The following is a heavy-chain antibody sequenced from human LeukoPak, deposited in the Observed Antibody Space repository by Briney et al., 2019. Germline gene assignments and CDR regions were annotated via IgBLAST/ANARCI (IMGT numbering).Heavy chain of an antibody. V-gene: IGHV4-59*01. J-gene: IGHJ4*02. Sequence: SETLSLTCTVSGGSISSYYWSWIRQPPGKGLEWIGYIYYSGSTNYNPSLKSRVTISVDTSKNQFSLKLSSVTAADTAVYYCARVGSGSSYCFDYWGQGTLVTVSS. CDR3: ARVGSGSSYCFDY. CDR2: IYYSGST. CDR1: GGSISSYY. D-gene: IGHD3-10*01.